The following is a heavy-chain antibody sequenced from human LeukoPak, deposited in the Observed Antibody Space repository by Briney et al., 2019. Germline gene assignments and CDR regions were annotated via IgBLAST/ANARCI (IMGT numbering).Heavy chain of an antibody. Sequence: ASVKVSCKASGYTFTSYGISWVRQAPGQGLEWMGWISAYNGNTNYAQKLQGRDTMTTDTSTRTAYMELRSLRSDDTAVYYCARDLWFGELHWFDPWGQGTLVTVSS. CDR2: ISAYNGNT. J-gene: IGHJ5*02. CDR3: ARDLWFGELHWFDP. CDR1: GYTFTSYG. D-gene: IGHD3-10*01. V-gene: IGHV1-18*01.